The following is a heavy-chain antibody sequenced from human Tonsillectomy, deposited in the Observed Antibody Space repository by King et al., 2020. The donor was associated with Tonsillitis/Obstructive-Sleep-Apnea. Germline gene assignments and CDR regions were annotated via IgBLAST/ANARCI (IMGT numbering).Heavy chain of an antibody. J-gene: IGHJ1*01. CDR3: AGGDFVTVEPGYFQH. D-gene: IGHD4-23*01. Sequence: VQLVESGAEVKKPGASVKVSCRASGYTFTSYFIHWVRQAPGQGFEWMGTINPSYGSTTYAQKFQGRVTMTRDTSTRTVYMELSSLRSEDTAVFYCAGGDFVTVEPGYFQHWGQGTLVTVSS. V-gene: IGHV1-46*01. CDR2: INPSYGST. CDR1: GYTFTSYF.